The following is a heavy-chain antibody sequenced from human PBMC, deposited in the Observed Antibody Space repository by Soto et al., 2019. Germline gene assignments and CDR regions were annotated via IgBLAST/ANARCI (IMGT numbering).Heavy chain of an antibody. D-gene: IGHD2-8*01. J-gene: IGHJ6*02. CDR1: GYTFTGYY. CDR2: INPNSGGT. V-gene: IGHV1-2*04. Sequence: EASVKVSCKASGYTFTGYYMHWVRQAPGQGLEWMGWINPNSGGTNYAQKFQGWVTMTRDTSISTAYMELNRLRSDDTAVYYCARGVSPYYYYYYGMDVWGQGTTVTVS. CDR3: ARGVSPYYYYYYGMDV.